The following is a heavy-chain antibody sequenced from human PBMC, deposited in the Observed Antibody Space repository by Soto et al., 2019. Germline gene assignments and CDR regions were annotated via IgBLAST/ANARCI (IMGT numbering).Heavy chain of an antibody. J-gene: IGHJ6*02. CDR2: ISYDGRNK. V-gene: IGHV3-30*18. CDR3: VKDGSSGWPYFYDMDA. D-gene: IGHD6-19*01. Sequence: LSLSCAASGFPFSSYGMHWVRPAPGKGLEWVAVISYDGRNKYYADAVKGRITISRDNSKNTLYLQMSSLRAEDTAVYYCVKDGSSGWPYFYDMDAWGQGTTVTVS. CDR1: GFPFSSYG.